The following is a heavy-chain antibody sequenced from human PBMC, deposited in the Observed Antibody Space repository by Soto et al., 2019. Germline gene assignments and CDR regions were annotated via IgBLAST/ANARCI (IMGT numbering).Heavy chain of an antibody. D-gene: IGHD6-6*01. V-gene: IGHV4-59*01. J-gene: IGHJ5*02. CDR3: AGSSTAAQRSTNWFDP. Sequence: SSETLSLTCTVSGGSISSYYWSWIRQPPGKGLEWIGYIYYSGSTNYNPSLKSRVTISVDMSKNQFSLKLSSVTAADTAVYYCAGSSTAAQRSTNWFDPWGQGTLVTVSS. CDR1: GGSISSYY. CDR2: IYYSGST.